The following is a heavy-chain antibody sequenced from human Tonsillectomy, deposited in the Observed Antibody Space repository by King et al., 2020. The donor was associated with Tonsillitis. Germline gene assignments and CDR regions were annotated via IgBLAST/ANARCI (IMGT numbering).Heavy chain of an antibody. D-gene: IGHD3-10*01. CDR2: INPSDGST. Sequence: QLVQSGAEVKKPGASVKVSCKASGYTFTKYYMHWVRQAPGQGLEWMGVINPSDGSTNYAQKLQGRVTMTTDTSTSTAYLVLSSLRSEDTVVYYSVTQGRGTWGLTMVRNWGIPYYLVFWGQGSLVTVSS. CDR3: VTQGRGTWGLTMVRNWGIPYYLVF. CDR1: GYTFTKYY. J-gene: IGHJ4*02. V-gene: IGHV1-46*04.